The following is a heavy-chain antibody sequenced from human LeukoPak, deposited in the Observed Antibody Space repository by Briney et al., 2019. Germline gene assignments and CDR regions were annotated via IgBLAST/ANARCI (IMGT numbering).Heavy chain of an antibody. CDR3: ARGDSSGWYMRWFDP. D-gene: IGHD6-19*01. J-gene: IGHJ5*02. CDR2: IIPIFGTA. Sequence: SSVKVSCKXSGGTFSSYAISWVRQAPRQGLEWMGRIIPIFGTANYAQKFQGRVTITTDESTSTAYMELSSLRSEDTAVYYCARGDSSGWYMRWFDPWGQGTLVTVSS. V-gene: IGHV1-69*05. CDR1: GGTFSSYA.